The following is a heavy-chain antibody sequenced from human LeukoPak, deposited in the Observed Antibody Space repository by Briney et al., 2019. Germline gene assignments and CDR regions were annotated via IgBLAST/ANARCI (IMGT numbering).Heavy chain of an antibody. V-gene: IGHV4-39*01. D-gene: IGHD3-9*01. CDR2: IYYSGST. CDR3: ARYNYDILTGYYPVHAFDI. Sequence: PSETLSLTCTVSGGSISSSSYYWGWIRQPPGKGLEWIGSIYYSGSTYYNPSLKSRVTISVDTSKNQFSLKLSSVTAADTAVYYCARYNYDILTGYYPVHAFDIWGQGTMVTVSS. CDR1: GGSISSSSYY. J-gene: IGHJ3*02.